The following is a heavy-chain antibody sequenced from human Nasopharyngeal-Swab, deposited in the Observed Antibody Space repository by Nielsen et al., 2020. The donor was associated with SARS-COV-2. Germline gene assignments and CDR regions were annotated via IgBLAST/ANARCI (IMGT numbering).Heavy chain of an antibody. Sequence: SVKVSCKASGGTFSSYAISWVRQAPGQGLEWMGGIIPIFGTANYAQKFQGRVTVTADKSTSTAYMELSSLRSEDTAVYYCVSGGLYDYGDYALGWFDPWGQGTLVTVSS. D-gene: IGHD4-17*01. V-gene: IGHV1-69*06. CDR2: IIPIFGTA. CDR1: GGTFSSYA. CDR3: VSGGLYDYGDYALGWFDP. J-gene: IGHJ5*02.